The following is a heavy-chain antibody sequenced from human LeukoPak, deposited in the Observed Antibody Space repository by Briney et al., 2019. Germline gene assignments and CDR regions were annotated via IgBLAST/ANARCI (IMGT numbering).Heavy chain of an antibody. D-gene: IGHD2-2*02. CDR1: GLTFSSYW. V-gene: IGHV3-74*01. J-gene: IGHJ3*02. CDR3: VSRYCTITNCYKASGTGSFDI. Sequence: QPGGSLRLSCAASGLTFSSYWMHWVRQAPGKGLVWVSRINSDGSTTNYADSVKGRFTISRDNAKNTMYLQMNSQRAEDTAVYYCVSRYCTITNCYKASGTGSFDIWGQGTMVSVSS. CDR2: INSDGSTT.